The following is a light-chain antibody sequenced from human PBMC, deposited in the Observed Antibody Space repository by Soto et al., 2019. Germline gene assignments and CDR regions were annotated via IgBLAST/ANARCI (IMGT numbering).Light chain of an antibody. J-gene: IGLJ2*01. CDR3: SSYTSTTSTFVV. CDR2: EVT. CDR1: SSDIGDYNY. Sequence: QSVLTQPASVSGSPGQSITISCAGTSSDIGDYNYVSWYQQHPGKAPKLMIYEVTNRPSGISDRFSGSKSGNTASLTISGLQAEDEADYYCSSYTSTTSTFVVFGGGTKLTVL. V-gene: IGLV2-14*01.